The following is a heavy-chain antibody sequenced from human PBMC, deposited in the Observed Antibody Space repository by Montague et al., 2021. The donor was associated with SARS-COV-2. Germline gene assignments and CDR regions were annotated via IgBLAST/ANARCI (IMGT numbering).Heavy chain of an antibody. CDR2: ISHSSNTI. CDR3: ARPPTIYYEGGVYYSY. D-gene: IGHD3-22*01. V-gene: IGHV3-11*01. Sequence: SLRLSCAASGFALSDYYMAWIRQAPGKGLEWLSYISHSSNTIAYADSVKGRFTISRDNANNSVHLHMTNLRVEDTAVYYCARPPTIYYEGGVYYSYWGQGAQVTVTS. J-gene: IGHJ4*02. CDR1: GFALSDYY.